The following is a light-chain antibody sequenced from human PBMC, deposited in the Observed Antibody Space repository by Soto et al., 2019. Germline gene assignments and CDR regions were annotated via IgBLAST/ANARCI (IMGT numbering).Light chain of an antibody. J-gene: IGKJ4*01. CDR3: QQHINWPLT. CDR2: DAS. Sequence: EILLTQSPSTLSLSAGERATLSCRASQSVSSYLAWYQQKPGQAPRLLIYDASNRATGIPARFSGGGSGTEFTLTISSLEPEDFAIYYCQQHINWPLTFGGGTKVDIK. V-gene: IGKV3-11*01. CDR1: QSVSSY.